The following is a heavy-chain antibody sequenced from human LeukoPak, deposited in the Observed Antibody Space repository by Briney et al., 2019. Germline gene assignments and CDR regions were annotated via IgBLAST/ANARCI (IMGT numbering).Heavy chain of an antibody. D-gene: IGHD6-19*01. Sequence: GASVKVSCKASGYTFTSHGISWVRQAPGQGPEWMGWISGYNGNTNYAQKIQGRVTMTTDTSTNTAYTELRSLRSDDTAVYYCARGAVAVLYYFDYWGQGTLVTVSS. CDR1: GYTFTSHG. CDR3: ARGAVAVLYYFDY. V-gene: IGHV1-18*04. J-gene: IGHJ4*02. CDR2: ISGYNGNT.